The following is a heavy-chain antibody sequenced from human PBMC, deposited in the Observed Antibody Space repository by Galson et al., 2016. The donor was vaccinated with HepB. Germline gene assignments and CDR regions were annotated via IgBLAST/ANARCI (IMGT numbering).Heavy chain of an antibody. CDR2: VKQDRSEK. V-gene: IGHV3-7*04. CDR3: GRAQWIPARRAAYFDY. J-gene: IGHJ4*02. CDR1: GFPLSSFW. D-gene: IGHD5-18*01. Sequence: SLRLSCAASGFPLSSFWMNWVRQAPGKGPQWVANVKQDRSEKYYAESVKGRFTISRDNARNSMFLQMNSLRPDDTAVYYCGRAQWIPARRAAYFDYWGQGILVTVSS.